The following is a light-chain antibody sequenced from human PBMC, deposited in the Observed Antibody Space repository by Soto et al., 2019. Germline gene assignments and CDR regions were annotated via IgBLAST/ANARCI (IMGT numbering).Light chain of an antibody. CDR2: DAS. J-gene: IGKJ5*01. CDR1: QDISNY. Sequence: DIQMTQSPSSLSASVGDRFTMTCQASQDISNYLNWYQQKPGKAPKLLIYDASNLETGVPSRFSGSGSGTDFTFTISSLQPEDIATYYCQQYDILPITFGRGTRLEI. CDR3: QQYDILPIT. V-gene: IGKV1-33*01.